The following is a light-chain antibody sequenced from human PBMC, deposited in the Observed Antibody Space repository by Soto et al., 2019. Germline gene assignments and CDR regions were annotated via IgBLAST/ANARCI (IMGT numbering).Light chain of an antibody. CDR2: DVT. J-gene: IGLJ1*01. Sequence: QSVPTQPRSVSGSPGQSVTISCTGTSSAVGGYNYVSWYQQHPGKAPKLMIFDVTKRPSGVPDRFSGSKSGNTASLTISGLQAEDEADYYCCSFAGSFTYVFGAGTKLTVL. CDR3: CSFAGSFTYV. V-gene: IGLV2-11*01. CDR1: SSAVGGYNY.